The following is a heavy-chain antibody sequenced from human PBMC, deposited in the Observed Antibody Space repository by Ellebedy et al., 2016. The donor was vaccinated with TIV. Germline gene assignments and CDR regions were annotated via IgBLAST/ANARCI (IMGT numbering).Heavy chain of an antibody. J-gene: IGHJ4*02. V-gene: IGHV1-2*06. Sequence: ASVKVSCMTSGYSFTAYFLHWVRQAPGQGLEWMGRINPNSGDTTYAQKFLGSVTLTRDTSISTAYMELSRLRSDDKALYYCARAYYYDSIDFYFDSWGQGTLVTVSS. CDR1: GYSFTAYF. CDR3: ARAYYYDSIDFYFDS. D-gene: IGHD3-22*01. CDR2: INPNSGDT.